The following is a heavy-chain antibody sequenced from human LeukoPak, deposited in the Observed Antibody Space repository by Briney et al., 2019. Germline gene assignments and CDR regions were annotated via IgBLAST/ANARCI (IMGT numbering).Heavy chain of an antibody. CDR1: GGSIDSGDGY. V-gene: IGHV4-61*02. Sequence: PSETLSLTCTVSGGSIDSGDGYWSWIRQPVGKGLEFIGRIYRTGSTTSNPSLQDRLTISIDTSKNQFSLQLTSVTAADTAVYYCARGYYYMDLWGRGTTVTVSS. CDR2: IYRTGST. CDR3: ARGYYYMDL. J-gene: IGHJ6*03.